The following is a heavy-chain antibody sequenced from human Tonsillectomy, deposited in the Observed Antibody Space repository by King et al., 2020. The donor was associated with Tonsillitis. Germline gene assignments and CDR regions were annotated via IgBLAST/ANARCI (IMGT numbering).Heavy chain of an antibody. CDR2: IYSGGRT. D-gene: IGHD2-2*01. CDR3: ARAFCSSTSCMRAWFDP. Sequence: VQLVESGGGLVQPGGSLRLSCAASGFTVSSNYMSWVRQAPGKGLEWVSVIYSGGRTYYAGSVKGRFTISRDSSTNTLYLQMNSLRAEDTAVFYCARAFCSSTSCMRAWFDPWGQGTLVTVSS. J-gene: IGHJ5*02. V-gene: IGHV3-66*01. CDR1: GFTVSSNY.